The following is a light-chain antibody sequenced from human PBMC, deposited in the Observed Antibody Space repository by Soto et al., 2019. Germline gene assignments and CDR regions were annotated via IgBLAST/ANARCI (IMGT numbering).Light chain of an antibody. CDR1: QCISSS. Sequence: DIQVTQSPSTLSASVGDRVTITCRASQCISSSLAWYHQKPGTAPKLLIYDASSLERGVPSRFSGSGSGTEFTLTISSLQPDDFATYYCQQYGGFSRTFGQGTKV. CDR2: DAS. V-gene: IGKV1-5*01. J-gene: IGKJ1*01. CDR3: QQYGGFSRT.